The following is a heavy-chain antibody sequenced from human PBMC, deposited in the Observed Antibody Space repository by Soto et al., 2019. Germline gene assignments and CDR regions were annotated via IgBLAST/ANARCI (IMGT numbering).Heavy chain of an antibody. CDR2: INAGNGNT. CDR1: GYTFTSYA. CDR3: ARGLGIYYFDY. J-gene: IGHJ4*02. Sequence: QVQLVQSGAEVKKPGASVKVSCKASGYTFTSYAMHWVRQAPGQRIEWMGWINAGNGNTKYSQKFQGRVTITRDTSASTAFRDLSSVRSEDKAVDCGARGLGIYYFDYWGQGTLVTVSS. D-gene: IGHD1-26*01. V-gene: IGHV1-3*01.